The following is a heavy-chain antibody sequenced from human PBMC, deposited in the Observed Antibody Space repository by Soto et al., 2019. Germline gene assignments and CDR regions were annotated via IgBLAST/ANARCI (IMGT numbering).Heavy chain of an antibody. CDR3: ARDRAHCSGGSCYYYYYYGMDV. J-gene: IGHJ6*02. CDR1: GFTFSSYS. CDR2: ISSSSSYI. V-gene: IGHV3-21*01. D-gene: IGHD2-15*01. Sequence: LRLSCAASGFTFSSYSMNWVRQAPGKGLEWVSSISSSSSYIYYADSVKGRFTISRDNAKNSLYLQMNSLRAEDTAVYYCARDRAHCSGGSCYYYYYYGMDVWGQGTTVTVSS.